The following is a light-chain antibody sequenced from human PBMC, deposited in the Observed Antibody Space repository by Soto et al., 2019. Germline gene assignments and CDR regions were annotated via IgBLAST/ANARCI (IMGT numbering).Light chain of an antibody. V-gene: IGLV2-8*01. Sequence: QSALTQPPSASGSPGQSVTISCTGTSSDVGGYDYVSWYQQYPGKTPKLMIFEVTKRPSGVPDRFSGSKSGTTASLTVSGLQAEDEADYYCLSYAVTAYVFGTGTKLTVL. CDR2: EVT. CDR1: SSDVGGYDY. J-gene: IGLJ1*01. CDR3: LSYAVTAYV.